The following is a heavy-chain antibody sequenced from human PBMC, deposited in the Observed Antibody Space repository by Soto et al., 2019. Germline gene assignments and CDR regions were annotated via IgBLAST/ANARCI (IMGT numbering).Heavy chain of an antibody. J-gene: IGHJ4*02. CDR3: ARDARGEDSGYDFLFDY. D-gene: IGHD5-12*01. V-gene: IGHV3-48*02. Sequence: GGSLRLSCAASGFTFSSYSMNWVRQAPGKGLEWISYITSSGVTVYADSVKGRFTISRDNARNSLYLQLNSLRDEDTAVYYCARDARGEDSGYDFLFDYWGQGILVTVSS. CDR2: ITSSGVT. CDR1: GFTFSSYS.